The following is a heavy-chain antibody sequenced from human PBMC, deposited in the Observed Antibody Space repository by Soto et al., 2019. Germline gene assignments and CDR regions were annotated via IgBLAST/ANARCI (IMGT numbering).Heavy chain of an antibody. CDR3: ARVGSDYFLDY. D-gene: IGHD3-10*01. CDR2: INHSGST. CDR1: GGSFSGHY. J-gene: IGHJ4*02. Sequence: QVQLQQWGAGLLKPSETLSLTCAVYGGSFSGHYWSWIRQPPGKGLEWIGEINHSGSTNYNPSLKGRVTISLDTSKNHVSLKLNSVTAADTAVYFCARVGSDYFLDYWGQGTLVTVSS. V-gene: IGHV4-34*01.